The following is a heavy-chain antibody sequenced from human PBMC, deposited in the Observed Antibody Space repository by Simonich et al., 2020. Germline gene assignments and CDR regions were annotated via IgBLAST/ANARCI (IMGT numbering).Heavy chain of an antibody. Sequence: QVQLVESGGGVVQPGRSLRLSFAASGCTFSSYGRNWVRQAPGKGLWWGAVIWYDGSNKYYADSGKGRFTISRENSKNTLYLQMNSLRAEDTAVYYCARAYSSSWYNWFDPWGQGTLVTVSS. D-gene: IGHD6-13*01. J-gene: IGHJ5*02. V-gene: IGHV3-33*01. CDR3: ARAYSSSWYNWFDP. CDR1: GCTFSSYG. CDR2: IWYDGSNK.